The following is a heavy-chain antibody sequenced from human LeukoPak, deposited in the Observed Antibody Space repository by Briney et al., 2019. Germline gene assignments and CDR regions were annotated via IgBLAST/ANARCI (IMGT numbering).Heavy chain of an antibody. V-gene: IGHV4-31*03. CDR1: DGSISSGGYY. CDR3: ARGSRLWFDP. J-gene: IGHJ5*02. Sequence: SQTLSLTCTVSDGSISSGGYYWSWIRQHPGKGLEWIGYIYYSGSTYYNPSLKSRVTISVDTSKNQFSLKLSSVTAADTAVYYCARGSRLWFDPWGQGTLVTVSS. D-gene: IGHD6-6*01. CDR2: IYYSGST.